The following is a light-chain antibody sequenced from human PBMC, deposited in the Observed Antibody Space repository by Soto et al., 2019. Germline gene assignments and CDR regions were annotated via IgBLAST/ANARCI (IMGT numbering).Light chain of an antibody. J-gene: IGLJ2*01. V-gene: IGLV2-14*01. CDR3: SSYTTSSTLE. CDR2: DVS. Sequence: QSVLTQPASVSGSPGQSITISCTGTSSDVGGYNYVSWYQQHPGKGPKLIIYDVSNRPSGVSNRFSGSKSGNTASLTISGLQDEDEADYYCSSYTTSSTLEIGGGTKLTVL. CDR1: SSDVGGYNY.